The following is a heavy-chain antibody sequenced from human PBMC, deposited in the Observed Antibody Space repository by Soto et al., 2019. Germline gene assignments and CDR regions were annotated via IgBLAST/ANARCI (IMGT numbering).Heavy chain of an antibody. J-gene: IGHJ6*02. V-gene: IGHV4-30-4*02. Sequence: SETLSLTCPVSGDSIGSGNKYWSWIQQAPGKGLEWIGYIFSSGTTYYNPSLKSRLTMSLDTSQNQFSLKLNSVTAADTAVYFCARVPSPFDFYYAMDVWGQGTTVTVSS. CDR2: IFSSGTT. CDR3: ARVPSPFDFYYAMDV. D-gene: IGHD3-16*01. CDR1: GDSIGSGNKY.